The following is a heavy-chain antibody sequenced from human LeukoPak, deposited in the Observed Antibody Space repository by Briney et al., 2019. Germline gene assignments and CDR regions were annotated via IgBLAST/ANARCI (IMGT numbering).Heavy chain of an antibody. J-gene: IGHJ4*02. Sequence: RASVKVSCKASGGTFSSYAISWVRQAPGQGLEWMGGIIPIFGTANYAQKFQGRVTITADESTSTAYMELSSLRSEDTAVYYCARVGQRHPVPYYFDYWGQGTLVTVSS. D-gene: IGHD6-25*01. CDR1: GGTFSSYA. CDR2: IIPIFGTA. V-gene: IGHV1-69*01. CDR3: ARVGQRHPVPYYFDY.